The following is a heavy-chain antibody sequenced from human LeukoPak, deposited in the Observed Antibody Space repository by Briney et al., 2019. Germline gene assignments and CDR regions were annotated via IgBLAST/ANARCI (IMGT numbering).Heavy chain of an antibody. Sequence: SETLSLTCAVSGYLLSNGYYWGWVRLPPGKGLEWIGSIHHSGIIHYNPSLKSRLTISVDTVKNEFSVNLNSVTAADTAVYYCANFPRYCSGASCSGMDVWGKGTTVIVSS. CDR2: IHHSGII. V-gene: IGHV4-38-2*01. CDR3: ANFPRYCSGASCSGMDV. D-gene: IGHD2-15*01. CDR1: GYLLSNGYY. J-gene: IGHJ6*04.